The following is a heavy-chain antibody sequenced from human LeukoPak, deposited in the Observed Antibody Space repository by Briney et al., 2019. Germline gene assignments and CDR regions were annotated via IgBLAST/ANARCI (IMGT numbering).Heavy chain of an antibody. CDR1: GDSISGNY. D-gene: IGHD2-8*02. CDR3: ARLLAGCPGGRCRAHFDY. J-gene: IGHJ4*02. V-gene: IGHV4-59*01. Sequence: PSETLSLTCSVCGDSISGNYWSWMRQPPGKGLEWIGYIYYTGTTNYNPSLKSRVAMSVDTSKNQFSLNLSSVTAADAAVYYCARLLAGCPGGRCRAHFDYWGQGTQVTVSS. CDR2: IYYTGTT.